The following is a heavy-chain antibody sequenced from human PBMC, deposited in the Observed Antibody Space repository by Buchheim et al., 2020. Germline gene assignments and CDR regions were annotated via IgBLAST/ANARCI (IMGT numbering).Heavy chain of an antibody. CDR2: ISSSSSYI. Sequence: EVQLVESGGGLVKPGGSLRLSCAASGFTFSSYSMNWVRQAPGKGLEWVSSISSSSSYIYYADSVKGRFTISRDTAKNSLYLQMNSLRAEDTAVYYCARPLNYDFWSGYYGEGFDYWGQGTL. V-gene: IGHV3-21*01. D-gene: IGHD3-3*01. CDR3: ARPLNYDFWSGYYGEGFDY. CDR1: GFTFSSYS. J-gene: IGHJ4*02.